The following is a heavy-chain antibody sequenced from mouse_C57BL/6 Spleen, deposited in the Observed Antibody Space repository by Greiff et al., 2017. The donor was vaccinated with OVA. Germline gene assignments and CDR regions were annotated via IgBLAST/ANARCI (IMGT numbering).Heavy chain of an antibody. J-gene: IGHJ4*01. Sequence: EVKLVESGGGLVKPGGSLKLSCAASGFTFSSYTMSWVRQTPEKRLEWVATISGGGGNTYYPDSVKGRFTISRDNAKNTLYLQMSSLRSEDTALYYCARTNYYGSRYYAMDYWGQGTSVTVSS. CDR1: GFTFSSYT. V-gene: IGHV5-9*01. CDR3: ARTNYYGSRYYAMDY. D-gene: IGHD1-1*01. CDR2: ISGGGGNT.